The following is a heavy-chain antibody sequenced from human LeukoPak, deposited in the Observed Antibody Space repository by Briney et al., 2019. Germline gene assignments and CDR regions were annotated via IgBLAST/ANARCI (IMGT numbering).Heavy chain of an antibody. CDR2: MNPDSGNT. CDR3: ARGVKNGY. Sequence: ASVKVSCKASGGTFSSYAISWVRQATGQGLEWMGWMNPDSGNTGYAQKFQGRVTMTRSTSISTAYMELSSLRSEDTAVYYCARGVKNGYWGQGTLVTVSS. CDR1: GGTFSSYA. J-gene: IGHJ4*02. D-gene: IGHD2-8*01. V-gene: IGHV1-8*02.